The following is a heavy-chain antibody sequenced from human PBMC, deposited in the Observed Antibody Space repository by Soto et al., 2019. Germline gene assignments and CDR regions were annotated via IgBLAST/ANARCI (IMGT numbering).Heavy chain of an antibody. CDR3: AARGYSYVTYGMDV. CDR2: ISEDSGTT. CDR1: GFNFNTNG. V-gene: IGHV3-23*01. J-gene: IGHJ6*02. Sequence: PGGSLRLSCATSGFNFNTNGMTWVRQAPGKGLEWVSIISEDSGTTYYAESAKGRFTVSRDNAKNSLYLQMNSLRAEDTAVYYCAARGYSYVTYGMDVWGQGTTVTVSS. D-gene: IGHD5-18*01.